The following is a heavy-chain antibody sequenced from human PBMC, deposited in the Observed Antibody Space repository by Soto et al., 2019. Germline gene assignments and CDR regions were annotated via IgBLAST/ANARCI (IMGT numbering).Heavy chain of an antibody. CDR1: GGTFRTYA. D-gene: IGHD6-19*01. CDR2: IIPIFGTV. V-gene: IGHV1-69*12. CDR3: AKGAVAGTPTSYYYSGMDV. Sequence: QVQLLQSGAEVKKPGSSVRVSCEASGGTFRTYAISWVRQAPGQGLEWMGEIIPIFGTVNYAQRFQGRVTITADESTTTVYMGLRSLRSEDTAVYYCAKGAVAGTPTSYYYSGMDVWGQGTKVTVSS. J-gene: IGHJ6*02.